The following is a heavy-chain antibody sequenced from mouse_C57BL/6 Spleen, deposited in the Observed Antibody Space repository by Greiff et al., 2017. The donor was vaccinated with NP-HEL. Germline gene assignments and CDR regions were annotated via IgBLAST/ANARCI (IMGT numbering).Heavy chain of an antibody. CDR2: INPNNGGT. D-gene: IGHD1-1*01. V-gene: IGHV1-18*01. CDR1: GYTFTDYN. J-gene: IGHJ2*01. CDR3: ARRVAYYYGSPYYFDY. Sequence: EVQLQQSGPELVKPGASVKIPCKASGYTFTDYNMDWVKQSHGKSLEWIGDINPNNGGTIYNQKFKGKATLTVDKPSSTAYMELRSLTSEDTAVYYCARRVAYYYGSPYYFDYWGQGTTLTVSS.